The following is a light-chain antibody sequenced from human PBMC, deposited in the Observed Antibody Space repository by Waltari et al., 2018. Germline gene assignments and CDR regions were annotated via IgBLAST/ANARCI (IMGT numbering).Light chain of an antibody. V-gene: IGLV3-25*03. CDR3: QSGDSTGTFYV. CDR2: KDS. CDR1: KLPNQY. J-gene: IGLJ1*01. Sequence: SAELTQPPSVSVSPGHTARITCPGDKLPNQYAYWYHQKPGQAPVLLIFKDSERPSGIPERFSGSSSGTTVTLTISGVQTEDEADYYCQSGDSTGTFYVFGSGTKVTV.